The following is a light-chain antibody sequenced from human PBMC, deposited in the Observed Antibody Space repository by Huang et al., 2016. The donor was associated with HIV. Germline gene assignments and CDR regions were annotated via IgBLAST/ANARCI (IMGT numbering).Light chain of an antibody. V-gene: IGKV1-9*01. J-gene: IGKJ3*01. CDR3: QQLNSYPRVT. CDR2: AAS. CDR1: QGISSS. Sequence: IQLTQSPSSLSASVGDRVTITCRASQGISSSLAWYQQKPGKAPKLLIYAASTLQSRVPSRFSGSGSGTDFTLTISSLQPEDFATYYCQQLNSYPRVTFGPGTKVDIK.